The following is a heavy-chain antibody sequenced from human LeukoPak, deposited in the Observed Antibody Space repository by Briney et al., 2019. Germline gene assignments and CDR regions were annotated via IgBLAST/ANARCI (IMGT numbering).Heavy chain of an antibody. CDR1: GFTFSSYE. V-gene: IGHV3-48*03. D-gene: IGHD6-13*01. CDR2: ISSSGSTI. Sequence: PGGSLRLSCPASGFTFSSYEMNWVRQAPGKGLEWVSYISSSGSTIYYADSVKGRFTISRDNAKNSLYLQMNSLRAEDTAVYYCASTIEIAAAGTGSFDYWGQGTLVTVSS. CDR3: ASTIEIAAAGTGSFDY. J-gene: IGHJ4*02.